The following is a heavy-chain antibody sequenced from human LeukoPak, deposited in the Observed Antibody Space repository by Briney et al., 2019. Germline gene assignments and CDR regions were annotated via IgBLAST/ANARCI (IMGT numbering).Heavy chain of an antibody. Sequence: SETLSLTCTVSGGSIRTYYWSWIRQPAGKALEWIGCIHTSGSTDYNPSLERRVSMSVDTSKHQFSLKLRSVTAADTAVYYCAREGSMTARPFVSIDYWGQGTLVTVSS. CDR1: GGSIRTYY. CDR2: IHTSGST. D-gene: IGHD6-6*01. V-gene: IGHV4-4*07. J-gene: IGHJ4*02. CDR3: AREGSMTARPFVSIDY.